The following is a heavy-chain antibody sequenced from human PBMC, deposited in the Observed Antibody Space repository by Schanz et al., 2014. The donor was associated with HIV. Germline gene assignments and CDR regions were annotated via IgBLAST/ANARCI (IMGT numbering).Heavy chain of an antibody. Sequence: EVQLLESGGGLVQPGGSLRLSCAASGFTFSSYAMSWVRQAPGKGLEWVSGFSGSGGSTYYADSVKGRFTISRDNSKKTLYLQMNSLRAEDTAVYYCARDAASHSYGSTMDVWGQGTTVTVSS. V-gene: IGHV3-23*01. CDR2: FSGSGGST. D-gene: IGHD5-18*01. CDR3: ARDAASHSYGSTMDV. CDR1: GFTFSSYA. J-gene: IGHJ6*02.